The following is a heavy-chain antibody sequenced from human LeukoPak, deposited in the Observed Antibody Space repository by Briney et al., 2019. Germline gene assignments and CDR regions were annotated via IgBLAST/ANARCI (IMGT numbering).Heavy chain of an antibody. J-gene: IGHJ4*02. D-gene: IGHD6-6*01. Sequence: GGSLRLSCAASGFSVTSNHMNWVRQAPGKGLERVSIIYTGGTTHYADSLNDRFTISRDDSINTLYLQMNSLRAEDTAVYYCARDSSSYYFDYWGQGTLVTVSS. CDR2: IYTGGTT. CDR3: ARDSSSYYFDY. V-gene: IGHV3-66*01. CDR1: GFSVTSNH.